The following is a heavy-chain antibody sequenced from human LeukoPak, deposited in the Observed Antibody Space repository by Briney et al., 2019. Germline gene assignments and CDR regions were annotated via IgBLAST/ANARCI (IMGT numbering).Heavy chain of an antibody. CDR3: ARYLDSTGSFDF. V-gene: IGHV4-61*01. CDR2: IYYIGST. J-gene: IGHJ4*02. CDR1: GDSVSRSSYY. Sequence: PSETLSLTCTVSGDSVSRSSYYWTWIRQPPGKGVEWIGYIYYIGSTNYNPSLKSRLTMSVDTSKNQFSLRLSSVIAADTAVYYCARYLDSTGSFDFWGQGTLVTVSS. D-gene: IGHD3-22*01.